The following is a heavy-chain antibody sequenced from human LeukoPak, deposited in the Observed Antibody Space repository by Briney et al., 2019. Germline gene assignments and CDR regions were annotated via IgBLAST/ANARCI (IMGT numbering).Heavy chain of an antibody. V-gene: IGHV3-23*01. Sequence: GGSLRLSCAASGFTFSSYAMGWVRQAPGKGLEWVSTIVGGGGTVYYADSVKGRFTISRDNSKNTLYLQMNSLRAEDTAVYYCAKFLGVSVWYGISGPWGQGTLVTVSS. D-gene: IGHD3-10*01. CDR2: IVGGGGTV. J-gene: IGHJ5*02. CDR3: AKFLGVSVWYGISGP. CDR1: GFTFSSYA.